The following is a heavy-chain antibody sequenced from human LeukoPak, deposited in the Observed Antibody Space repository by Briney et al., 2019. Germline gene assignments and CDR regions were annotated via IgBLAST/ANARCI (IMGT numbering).Heavy chain of an antibody. D-gene: IGHD3-3*01. CDR2: IYHSGST. CDR1: GGSISSGGYY. J-gene: IGHJ2*01. Sequence: SETLSLTCTVSGGSISSGGYYWSWIRQPPGKGLEWIGYIYHSGSTYYNPSLKSRVTISVDRSKNQFSLKLSSVTAADTAVYYCARIVRFPSVKNWYFDLWGRGTLVTVSS. CDR3: ARIVRFPSVKNWYFDL. V-gene: IGHV4-30-2*01.